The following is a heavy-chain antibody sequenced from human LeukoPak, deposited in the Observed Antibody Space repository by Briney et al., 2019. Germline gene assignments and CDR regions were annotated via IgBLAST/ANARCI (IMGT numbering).Heavy chain of an antibody. CDR2: ISSSSSTI. CDR1: GFTFSSYS. D-gene: IGHD5-18*01. Sequence: EGSLRLSCAASGFTFSSYSMNWVRQAPGKGLEWVSYISSSSSTIYYADSVKGRFTISRDNSKNTLYLQMNSLRAEDTAVYYCPNLGYSYGRASSNYFAYWGQGTLVTVSS. J-gene: IGHJ4*02. V-gene: IGHV3-48*01. CDR3: PNLGYSYGRASSNYFAY.